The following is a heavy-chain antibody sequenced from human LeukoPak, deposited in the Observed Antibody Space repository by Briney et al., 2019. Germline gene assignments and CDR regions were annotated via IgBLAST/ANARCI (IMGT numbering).Heavy chain of an antibody. CDR3: TRALDFWSGLWRDQRVYYFDY. J-gene: IGHJ4*02. CDR1: GFTFGDYA. Sequence: GGSLRLSCAASGFTFGDYAMSWFRQAPGKGLEWVGFIRSKTYGGTTQYAASVKGRFTISRDDSKSIAYLQMNSLKTEDTAVYYCTRALDFWSGLWRDQRVYYFDYWGQGTLVTVSS. V-gene: IGHV3-49*03. CDR2: IRSKTYGGTT. D-gene: IGHD3-3*01.